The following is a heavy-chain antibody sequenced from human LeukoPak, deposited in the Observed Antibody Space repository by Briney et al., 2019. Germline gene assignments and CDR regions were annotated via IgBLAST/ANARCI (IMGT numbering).Heavy chain of an antibody. D-gene: IGHD6-13*01. CDR3: ARGLTSSSWYKGIRFDY. CDR1: GGSFSGYY. Sequence: SETLSLTCAVYGGSFSGYYWSWIRQPPGKGLEWIGEINHSGGTNYNPSLKSRVTISVDTSKNQFSLKLSSVTAADTAVYYCARGLTSSSWYKGIRFDYWGQGTLVTVSS. V-gene: IGHV4-34*01. CDR2: INHSGGT. J-gene: IGHJ4*02.